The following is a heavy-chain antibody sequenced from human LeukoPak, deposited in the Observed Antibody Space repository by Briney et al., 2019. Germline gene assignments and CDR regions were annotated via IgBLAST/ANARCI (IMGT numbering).Heavy chain of an antibody. Sequence: GGSLRLSCAASGFTFSIYAMHRVRQAPGKGLEWVAVISYDGSDKYYADSVKGRFTISRDNSKNTLYLQMNSLRAEDTAFYYCAINGGGDSGYGNFDYWGQGTLVTVSS. D-gene: IGHD5-12*01. CDR1: GFTFSIYA. CDR3: AINGGGDSGYGNFDY. V-gene: IGHV3-30*04. CDR2: ISYDGSDK. J-gene: IGHJ4*02.